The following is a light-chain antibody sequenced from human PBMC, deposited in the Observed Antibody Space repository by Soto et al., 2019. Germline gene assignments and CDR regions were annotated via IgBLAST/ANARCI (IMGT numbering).Light chain of an antibody. J-gene: IGKJ1*01. CDR2: GAS. V-gene: IGKV3-20*01. Sequence: EIALTQSPGTLSLSPGERATLSCRASQSVSSSYLAWYQQKPGQAPRLLIYGASSRATGIPDRFSGCGSGTDFTLTISRLEPEDFAVYYCQQYGSSPRRTFGQGTKVDIK. CDR1: QSVSSSY. CDR3: QQYGSSPRRT.